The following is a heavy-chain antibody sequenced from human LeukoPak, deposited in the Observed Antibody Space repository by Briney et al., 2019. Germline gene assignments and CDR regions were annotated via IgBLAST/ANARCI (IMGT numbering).Heavy chain of an antibody. CDR2: IYSGGST. J-gene: IGHJ4*02. CDR3: ARDFPRYYDSSGPPFGY. Sequence: GGSLRLSCAASGFTVSSNYMSWVRQAPGKGLEWVSVIYSGGSTYYADSVKGRFTISRDNSKNTLCLQMNSLRAEDTAVYYCARDFPRYYDSSGPPFGYWGQGTLVTVSS. CDR1: GFTVSSNY. D-gene: IGHD3-22*01. V-gene: IGHV3-53*01.